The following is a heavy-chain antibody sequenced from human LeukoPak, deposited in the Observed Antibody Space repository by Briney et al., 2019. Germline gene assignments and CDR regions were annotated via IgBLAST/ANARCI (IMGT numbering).Heavy chain of an antibody. CDR3: AKTSDAGFDP. CDR1: GFTFRNYV. Sequence: GGSLRLSCAASGFTFRNYVMGWVRQAPGKGPEWVSAIGASGGNTYYADSVKGRFTISRDNSKNTLYLQMSSLRVEDTALYYCAKTSDAGFDPWGQGTLVTVSS. J-gene: IGHJ5*02. CDR2: IGASGGNT. V-gene: IGHV3-23*01.